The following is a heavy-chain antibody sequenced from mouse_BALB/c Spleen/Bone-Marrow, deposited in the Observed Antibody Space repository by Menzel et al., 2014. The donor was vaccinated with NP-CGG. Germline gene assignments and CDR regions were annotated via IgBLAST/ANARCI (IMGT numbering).Heavy chain of an antibody. D-gene: IGHD1-1*01. CDR2: INYSGDT. CDR3: ARRGFCGSSLDY. CDR1: GYSITSDYA. J-gene: IGHJ2*01. Sequence: DVHLVESEPGLVKSSQSLSLTSTVTGYSITSDYAWNWFRQFPGNKLEWMGYINYSGDTSYNPSLKSRISITRDTSKNQFFLQLNSVTTADTATYCCARRGFCGSSLDYWGQGTTLTVSS. V-gene: IGHV3-2*02.